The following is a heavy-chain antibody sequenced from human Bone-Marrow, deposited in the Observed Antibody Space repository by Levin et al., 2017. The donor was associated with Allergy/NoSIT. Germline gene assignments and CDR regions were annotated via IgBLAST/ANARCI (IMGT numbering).Heavy chain of an antibody. Sequence: QTLSLPCTFSGFSPSTSGMCVSWIRQPPGKALEWLARIDWDDDKYYRTSLKTRLTISKDTSKNQVVLTMTNMDPVDTATYYCARTAQDLRLAAFDIWGQGTMVTVSS. CDR1: GFSPSTSGMC. CDR3: ARTAQDLRLAAFDI. D-gene: IGHD5-12*01. J-gene: IGHJ3*02. V-gene: IGHV2-70*11. CDR2: IDWDDDK.